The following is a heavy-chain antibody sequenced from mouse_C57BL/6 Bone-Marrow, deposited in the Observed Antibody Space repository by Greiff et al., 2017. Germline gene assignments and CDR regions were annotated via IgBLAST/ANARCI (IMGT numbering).Heavy chain of an antibody. CDR1: GYTFTSYW. J-gene: IGHJ2*01. V-gene: IGHV1-50*01. Sequence: QVQLQQSGAELVKPGASVKLSCKASGYTFTSYWMQWVKQRPGQGLEWIGEIDPSDSYTNYNQKFKGKATLTVDTSSSTAYMQLSSLTSEDSAVYYCAREGELRGYWGQGTTLTVSS. CDR2: IDPSDSYT. CDR3: AREGELRGY.